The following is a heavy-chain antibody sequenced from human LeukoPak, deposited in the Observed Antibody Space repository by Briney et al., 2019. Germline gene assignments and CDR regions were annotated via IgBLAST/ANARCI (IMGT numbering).Heavy chain of an antibody. D-gene: IGHD3-10*01. V-gene: IGHV3-30*18. CDR3: AKRGLKEFDF. Sequence: GGSLRLSCAASGFTFSSYGMHWVRQAPGKGLEWVAVISYDGSNKYYADSVKGRFTISRDNSKNTLYLQMNSLRAEDTAVYYCAKRGLKEFDFWGQGTLVTVSS. CDR1: GFTFSSYG. CDR2: ISYDGSNK. J-gene: IGHJ4*02.